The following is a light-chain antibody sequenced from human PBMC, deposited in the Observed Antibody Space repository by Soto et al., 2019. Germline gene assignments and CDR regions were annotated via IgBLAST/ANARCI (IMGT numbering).Light chain of an antibody. V-gene: IGKV1D-12*01. CDR1: QDIAGY. CDR2: GAS. CDR3: QQAYSFPIT. Sequence: DIHVTHSPSSVSASVLDIFTMTCLASQDIAGYLAWYQHKPGRTPELLIHGASRLQSGVPARFSGSGSGTDFTLSINSLQPEDFATYYCQQAYSFPITFGQGTRLEIK. J-gene: IGKJ5*01.